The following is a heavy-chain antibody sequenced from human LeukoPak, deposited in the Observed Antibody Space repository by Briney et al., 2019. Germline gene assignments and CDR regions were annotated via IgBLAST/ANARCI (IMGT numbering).Heavy chain of an antibody. CDR3: AREAAADDYYYYYMDV. CDR1: GYTFTSYA. CDR2: INTNTGNP. Sequence: ASVKVSCKASGYTFTSYAMNWVRQAPGQGLEWMGWINTNTGNPTYAQGFTGRFVFSLDTSVSTAYLQISSLKAEDTAVYYCAREAAADDYYYYYMDVWGKGTTVTVSS. J-gene: IGHJ6*03. V-gene: IGHV7-4-1*02. D-gene: IGHD6-13*01.